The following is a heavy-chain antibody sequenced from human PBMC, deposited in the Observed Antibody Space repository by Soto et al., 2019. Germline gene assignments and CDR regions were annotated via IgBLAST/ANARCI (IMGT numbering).Heavy chain of an antibody. Sequence: GSLRLSCAASGFAFSSHPMSWVRQAPEKGLEWVAGISDGGDLTYNADSVRGRFTISRDNSRNTLYLQMNSLGAEDTAVYYCARRVIGSSRAFDIWGQGTMVTVSS. CDR3: ARRVIGSSRAFDI. J-gene: IGHJ3*02. CDR2: ISDGGDLT. V-gene: IGHV3-23*01. CDR1: GFAFSSHP. D-gene: IGHD3-10*01.